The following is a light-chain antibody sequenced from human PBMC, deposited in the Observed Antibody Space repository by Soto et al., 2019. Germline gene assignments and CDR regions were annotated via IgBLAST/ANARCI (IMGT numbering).Light chain of an antibody. Sequence: EIVLTQSPATLSLSPGDRATLSCRASHTISSSLAWYQQKPGQAPRLLIHDASSRATGSPARFSGSGSETDFTLTISSLEPEAVAVYYCQQRSNWLPPITFGQGTRLDIK. CDR1: HTISSS. CDR2: DAS. V-gene: IGKV3-11*01. CDR3: QQRSNWLPPIT. J-gene: IGKJ5*01.